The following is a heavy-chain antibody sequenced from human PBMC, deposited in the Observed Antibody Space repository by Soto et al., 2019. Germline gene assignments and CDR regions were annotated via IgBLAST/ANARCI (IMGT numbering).Heavy chain of an antibody. J-gene: IGHJ4*02. CDR1: GYTFTSYG. D-gene: IGHD3-22*01. V-gene: IGHV1-18*01. CDR2: ISAYNGNT. Sequence: QVQLVQSGAEVKKPGASVKVSCKASGYTFTSYGISWVRQAPGQGLEWMGWISAYNGNTNCAQKLQGRVTMTTDTSTRTAYLELRSLSSEDTAVYYCAREYYDSSGYYSEYWGQGTLVTVSS. CDR3: AREYYDSSGYYSEY.